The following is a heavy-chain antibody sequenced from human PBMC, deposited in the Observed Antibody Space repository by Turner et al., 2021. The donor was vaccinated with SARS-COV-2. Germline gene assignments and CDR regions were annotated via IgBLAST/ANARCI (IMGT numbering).Heavy chain of an antibody. V-gene: IGHV4-39*01. D-gene: IGHD3-10*01. CDR3: ARLVRRAEYYFDY. CDR2: IYYSGSN. J-gene: IGHJ4*02. CDR1: VGSISSSSHY. Sequence: QLQLPESGPGLVKPSKTLSLPCTVSVGSISSSSHYWGWIRQPPGRGLEWIGHIYYSGSNYYNPSLKSRVTISVDTSKNQFSLKLSSVTAADTAVYYCARLVRRAEYYFDYWGQGTLVTVSS.